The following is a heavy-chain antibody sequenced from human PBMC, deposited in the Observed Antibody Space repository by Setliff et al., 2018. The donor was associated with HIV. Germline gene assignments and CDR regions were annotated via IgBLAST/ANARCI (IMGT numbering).Heavy chain of an antibody. CDR3: AKGAGFYGDYTFDH. CDR2: IYSTGST. D-gene: IGHD4-17*01. J-gene: IGHJ4*02. Sequence: ETLSLTCTVSGPSINIHYWSWIRQSPGKGFEWIGYIYSTGSTNYDPSLQSRVTISMVASRNQFSLKVTSVTAADTAVYYCAKGAGFYGDYTFDHWGQGRQVTVSS. V-gene: IGHV4-59*11. CDR1: GPSINIHY.